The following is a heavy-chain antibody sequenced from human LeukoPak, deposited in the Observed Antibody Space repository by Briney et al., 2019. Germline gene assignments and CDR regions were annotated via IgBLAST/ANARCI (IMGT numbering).Heavy chain of an antibody. Sequence: SETLSLTCTVSGGSISSSSYYWGWIRQPPGKGLEWIGSIYYSASTYYNPSLKSRVTISVDTSKNQFSLKLSSVTAADTAVYNCAKLSRGFYPWGQGTLGTVSS. CDR3: AKLSRGFYP. J-gene: IGHJ5*02. CDR2: IYYSAST. CDR1: GGSISSSSYY. V-gene: IGHV4-39*01.